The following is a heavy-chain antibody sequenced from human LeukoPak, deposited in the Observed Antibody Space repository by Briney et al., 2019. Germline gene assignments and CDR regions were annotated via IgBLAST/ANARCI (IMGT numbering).Heavy chain of an antibody. CDR1: GFTFSTYA. Sequence: PGGSPRLSCAASGFTFSTYAMNWVRQAPGKGLEWVSSITASGDRTFYGDSVRGRFTVSRDNSKNTLYLQMNSLRAEDTAVYFCARAATNWFDPWGQGALVTVSS. J-gene: IGHJ5*02. V-gene: IGHV3-23*01. CDR3: ARAATNWFDP. CDR2: ITASGDRT. D-gene: IGHD5-24*01.